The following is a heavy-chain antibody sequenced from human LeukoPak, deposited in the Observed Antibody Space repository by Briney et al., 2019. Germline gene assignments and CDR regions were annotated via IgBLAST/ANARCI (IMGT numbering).Heavy chain of an antibody. CDR3: AREPSYYDSSGYSSRWGAFDI. Sequence: GSLRLSCAASGFAFSSYWMSWVRQAPGKGLEWVANIKQDGSEKYYVDSVKGGFTISRDNAKNSLYLQMNSLRAEDTAVYYCAREPSYYDSSGYSSRWGAFDIWGQGTMVTVSS. D-gene: IGHD3-22*01. CDR2: IKQDGSEK. V-gene: IGHV3-7*01. CDR1: GFAFSSYW. J-gene: IGHJ3*02.